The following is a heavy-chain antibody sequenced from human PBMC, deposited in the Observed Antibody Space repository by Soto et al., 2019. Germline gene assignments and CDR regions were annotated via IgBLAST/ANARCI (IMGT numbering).Heavy chain of an antibody. V-gene: IGHV1-2*02. CDR1: GYTFTGYY. J-gene: IGHJ3*02. CDR2: INPNSGGT. D-gene: IGHD4-17*01. Sequence: QVQLVQSGAEVKKPGASVKVSCKASGYTFTGYYMHWVRQAPGQGLEWMGWINPNSGGTNYAQKFQGRVTMTRDTSISTAYMELSRLRSDDTDVYYCARGGYGDYGLDAFDIWGQGTMVTVSS. CDR3: ARGGYGDYGLDAFDI.